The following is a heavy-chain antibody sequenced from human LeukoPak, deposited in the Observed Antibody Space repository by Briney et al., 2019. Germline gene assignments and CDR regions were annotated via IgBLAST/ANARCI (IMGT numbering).Heavy chain of an antibody. V-gene: IGHV1-18*01. CDR2: ISAYNGNT. CDR3: ARDARGYSYGYNDAFDI. J-gene: IGHJ3*02. D-gene: IGHD5-18*01. Sequence: ASVKVSCKAPGYTFTSYGISWVRQAPGQGLAWMGWISAYNGNTNYAQKLQGRVTMTTDTSTSTAYMELRSLRSDDTAVYYCARDARGYSYGYNDAFDIWGQGTMVTVSS. CDR1: GYTFTSYG.